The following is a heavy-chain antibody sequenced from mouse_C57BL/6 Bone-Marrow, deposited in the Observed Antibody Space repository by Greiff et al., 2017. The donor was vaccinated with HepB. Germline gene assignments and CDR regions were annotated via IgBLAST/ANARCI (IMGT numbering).Heavy chain of an antibody. J-gene: IGHJ1*03. CDR2: IDPENGDT. CDR1: GFNIKDDY. D-gene: IGHD1-1*01. V-gene: IGHV14-4*01. CDR3: TSNPLYCYGSSYWYFDV. Sequence: VQLQQSGAELVRPGASVKLSCTASGFNIKDDYMHWVKQRPEQGLEWIGWIDPENGDTEYASKFQGKATITADTSSNTAYLQLSSLTSEDTAVYYCTSNPLYCYGSSYWYFDVWGTGTTVTVSS.